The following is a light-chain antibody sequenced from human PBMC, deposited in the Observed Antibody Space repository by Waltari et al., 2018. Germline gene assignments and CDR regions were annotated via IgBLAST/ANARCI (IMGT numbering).Light chain of an antibody. CDR3: SSYTNDNKV. CDR1: SGNPGRNTY. CDR2: DVT. Sequence: QSALTQPASVYGSPGQSITISCTGTSGNPGRNTYVSWYQQHPGKAPKLVIYDVTNRPSGVSNRFSGSKSGNTASLTISGLQTEDEADYYCSSYTNDNKVFGGGTKVTVL. V-gene: IGLV2-14*03. J-gene: IGLJ2*01.